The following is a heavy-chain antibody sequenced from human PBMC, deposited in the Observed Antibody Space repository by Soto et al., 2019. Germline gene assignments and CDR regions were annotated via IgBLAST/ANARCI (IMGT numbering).Heavy chain of an antibody. J-gene: IGHJ4*02. CDR2: INHSGST. CDR3: ARSLRYCSGGSCYSTYFDY. D-gene: IGHD2-15*01. Sequence: QVQLQQWGAGLLKPSETLSLTCAVYGGSFSGYYWSWIRQPPGKGLEWLGEINHSGSTNYNPSLKSRVTISVDTSMNQFSLKLSSVTAADTPVYYCARSLRYCSGGSCYSTYFDYWGQGTLVTVSS. V-gene: IGHV4-34*01. CDR1: GGSFSGYY.